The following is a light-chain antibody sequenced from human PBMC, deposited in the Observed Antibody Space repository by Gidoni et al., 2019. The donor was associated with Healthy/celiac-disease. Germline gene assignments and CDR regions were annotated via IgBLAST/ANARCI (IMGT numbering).Light chain of an antibody. Sequence: EIVMIQSPATLSVSPGERATLSCRASQSVSSNLAWYQQKPGQAPRLLIYGASTRATGIPARFSGSGSGTEFTLTISSLQSEDFAVYYCQQYNNWPLTFGGGTKVEIK. V-gene: IGKV3-15*01. CDR2: GAS. CDR1: QSVSSN. CDR3: QQYNNWPLT. J-gene: IGKJ4*01.